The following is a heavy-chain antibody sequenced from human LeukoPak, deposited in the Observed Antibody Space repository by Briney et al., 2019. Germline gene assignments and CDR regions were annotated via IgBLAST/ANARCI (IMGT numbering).Heavy chain of an antibody. CDR2: VNHEEHS. J-gene: IGHJ6*03. V-gene: IGHV4-34*01. D-gene: IGHD1-26*01. CDR3: AGGSHYVSDYYFVV. Sequence: SETLSLTCAVYGVSLRGYYWRWIRHSPEKGLVWFGDVNHEEHSIYSPSLKSRLTVSVDVSKTQFPLNLSSVTAADAAVHFCAGGSHYVSDYYFVVWGKKTTVIVSS. CDR1: GVSLRGYY.